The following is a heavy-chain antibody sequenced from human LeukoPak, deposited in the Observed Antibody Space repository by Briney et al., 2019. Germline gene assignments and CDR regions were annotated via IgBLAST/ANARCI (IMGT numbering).Heavy chain of an antibody. V-gene: IGHV1-2*02. Sequence: ASVQVTCKSSGYTFTGYYIHGVRQAPGRGLEGMGWINPNSCDTKLVQKVQGRVTVTRDNSMSTPYMELSSLTSDDTAVYYCARGYDSGGYYLPDHWGQGTLVTVSS. CDR1: GYTFTGYY. CDR3: ARGYDSGGYYLPDH. J-gene: IGHJ4*02. D-gene: IGHD3-22*01. CDR2: INPNSCDT.